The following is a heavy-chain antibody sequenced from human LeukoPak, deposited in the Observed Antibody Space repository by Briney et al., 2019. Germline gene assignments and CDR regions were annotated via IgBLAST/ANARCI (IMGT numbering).Heavy chain of an antibody. Sequence: ASVKVSCKASGYTFTDYYVNWVRQAPGQGLEWMGWINPDSGATNYAQKFQDRVTMTRDTSISTAYMELSSLTSDDTAVYYCASSSGYYRDWGQGTLVTVSS. J-gene: IGHJ4*02. CDR2: INPDSGAT. V-gene: IGHV1-2*02. CDR3: ASSSGYYRD. CDR1: GYTFTDYY. D-gene: IGHD3-22*01.